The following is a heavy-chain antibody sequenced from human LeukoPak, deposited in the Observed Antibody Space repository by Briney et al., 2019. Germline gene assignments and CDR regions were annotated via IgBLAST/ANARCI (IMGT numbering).Heavy chain of an antibody. D-gene: IGHD5-12*01. CDR2: IYYSGST. J-gene: IGHJ4*02. CDR1: GGSISSRSYY. CDR3: ASPNLYSGYDYYFDY. V-gene: IGHV4-39*01. Sequence: PSETLSLTCTVSGGSISSRSYYWGWIRQPPGKGREWIGSIYYSGSTYYNPSLKSRVTISVDTSKNQFSLKLSSVTAADTAVYYCASPNLYSGYDYYFDYWGQGTLVTVSS.